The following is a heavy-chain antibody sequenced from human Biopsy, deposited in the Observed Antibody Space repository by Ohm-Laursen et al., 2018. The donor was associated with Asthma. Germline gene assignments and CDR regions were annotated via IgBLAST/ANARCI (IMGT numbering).Heavy chain of an antibody. D-gene: IGHD1-20*01. J-gene: IGHJ5*02. Sequence: SETLSLTCTVYGGYLTGHYWNWIRQPPGKGLEGIGEIDQSGYTNYNPSLKSRVTISADTSKNQFQLNLSSATAADTAVYFCARAAITGIRGWFDPWGQGTQVTVSS. CDR3: ARAAITGIRGWFDP. CDR1: GGYLTGHY. CDR2: IDQSGYT. V-gene: IGHV4-34*01.